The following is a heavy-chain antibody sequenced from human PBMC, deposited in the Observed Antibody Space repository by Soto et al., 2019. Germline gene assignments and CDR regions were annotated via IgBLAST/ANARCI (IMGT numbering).Heavy chain of an antibody. CDR3: ARLGSIAAAGTPDY. CDR1: GFTFSDYY. D-gene: IGHD6-13*01. Sequence: PGGSLRLSCAASGFTFSDYYMSWFRQTPGKGLEWVSYIGGSGSTIHDADSVNGRFTISRDNAKNSLYLQMNSLRAEDTAVYYCARLGSIAAAGTPDYWGQGTLVTVSS. V-gene: IGHV3-11*01. J-gene: IGHJ4*02. CDR2: IGGSGSTI.